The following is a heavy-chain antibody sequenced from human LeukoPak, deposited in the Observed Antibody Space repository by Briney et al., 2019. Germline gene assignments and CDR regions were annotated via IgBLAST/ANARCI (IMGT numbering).Heavy chain of an antibody. D-gene: IGHD5-12*01. CDR2: ISSSDNTI. CDR1: GFTFRKYG. Sequence: GGALRLSCAASGFTFRKYGMKWGRQSPGKGLEWLSYISSSDNTIYYADSVKGRFTISRDNAKNSLYLQMNSLRDEDTAVYYCARAMRSGYDYWGQGTLVTVSS. CDR3: ARAMRSGYDY. V-gene: IGHV3-48*02. J-gene: IGHJ4*02.